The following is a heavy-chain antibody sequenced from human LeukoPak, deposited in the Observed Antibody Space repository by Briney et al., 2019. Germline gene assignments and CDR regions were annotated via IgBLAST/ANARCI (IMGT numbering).Heavy chain of an antibody. Sequence: GGSLRLSCAASGFTFSNYWMTWVRQAPGKGLEWVANIKRDGSEKYYVDSVKGRFTISRDNAKNTLFLQMNSLRAEDTAVYYCAMSTVTTSWYFDLWGRGTLVTVSS. V-gene: IGHV3-7*01. CDR3: AMSTVTTSWYFDL. CDR2: IKRDGSEK. J-gene: IGHJ2*01. CDR1: GFTFSNYW. D-gene: IGHD4-17*01.